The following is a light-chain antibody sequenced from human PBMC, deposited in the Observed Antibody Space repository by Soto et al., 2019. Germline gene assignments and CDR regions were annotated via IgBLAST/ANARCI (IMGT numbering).Light chain of an antibody. V-gene: IGKV3-15*01. CDR1: QSVSSD. Sequence: EIVMTQSPATLSVSPGERATLSCRASQSVSSDLVWYQQKAGQAPRLLIYDTSTRATGIPARFSGSGSGTEFTLTISSLQSEDSAVYHCQQYNKWPLTFGGGTTVEI. J-gene: IGKJ4*01. CDR3: QQYNKWPLT. CDR2: DTS.